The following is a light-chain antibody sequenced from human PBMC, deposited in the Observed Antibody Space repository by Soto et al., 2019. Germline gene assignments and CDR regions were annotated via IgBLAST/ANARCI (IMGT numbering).Light chain of an antibody. Sequence: EIVLTQSPGTLSLSPGERATLSCRASQSVSSSYLAWYQQKPGQAPRLLIYGASSRATGIPDRFSGSGSGTDFPLTISRLEPEDFAVYYCQQYGISPPLTFGGGTKVEIK. CDR1: QSVSSSY. CDR3: QQYGISPPLT. V-gene: IGKV3-20*01. J-gene: IGKJ4*01. CDR2: GAS.